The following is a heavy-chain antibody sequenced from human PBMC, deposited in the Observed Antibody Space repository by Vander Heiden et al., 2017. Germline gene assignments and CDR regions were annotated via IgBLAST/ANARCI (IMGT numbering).Heavy chain of an antibody. J-gene: IGHJ6*02. V-gene: IGHV1-2*02. D-gene: IGHD2-2*01. Sequence: QVQLVQSGAEVKKPGASVKVSCKAAGYTFTGYYMHWVRQAPGKGLEWMGWINPYNGGATYAQKFQGRVTITRDTSIITAYMELSRLRSDDTAVYYCARDHCTSINCYENLYRGMDVWGQGTTVTVSS. CDR3: ARDHCTSINCYENLYRGMDV. CDR2: INPYNGGA. CDR1: GYTFTGYY.